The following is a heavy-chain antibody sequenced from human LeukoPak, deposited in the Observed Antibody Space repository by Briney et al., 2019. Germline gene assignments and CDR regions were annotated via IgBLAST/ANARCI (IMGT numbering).Heavy chain of an antibody. CDR2: IIPILGIA. CDR1: GGTFSSYA. J-gene: IGHJ4*02. Sequence: SVKVSCKASGGTFSSYAISWVRQAPGQGLEWMGRIIPILGIANYAQKFQGRVTITADNSTSTAYMELSSLRSEDTAVYYCARDQGYSYGVEYWGQGTLVTVSS. V-gene: IGHV1-69*04. CDR3: ARDQGYSYGVEY. D-gene: IGHD5-18*01.